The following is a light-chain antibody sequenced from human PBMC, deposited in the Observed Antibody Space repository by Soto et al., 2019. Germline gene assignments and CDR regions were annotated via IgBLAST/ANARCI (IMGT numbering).Light chain of an antibody. CDR2: AAS. J-gene: IGKJ4*01. Sequence: DIQMTQSPYPLSPSVGDRVPTTSRAGQSISAYLNWYQQKPGKAPKVLLFAASSLQSGVPSRFSGIGSGTDFTLSISSLQPEDFATYYCQQSYSGPLTFGGGPKVEIK. CDR3: QQSYSGPLT. V-gene: IGKV1-39*01. CDR1: QSISAY.